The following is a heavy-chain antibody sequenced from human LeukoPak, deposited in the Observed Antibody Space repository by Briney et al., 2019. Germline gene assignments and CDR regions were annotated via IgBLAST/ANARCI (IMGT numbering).Heavy chain of an antibody. CDR2: INPSGGST. CDR1: GYTFTSYY. V-gene: IGHV1-46*01. CDR3: ARRRGTGRERSKNAFDI. J-gene: IGHJ3*02. Sequence: ASVKVSCKASGYTFTSYYMHWVRQAPGQGLEWMGIINPSGGSTSYAQKFQGRVTMTRDMSTSTVYMELSSLRSEDTAVYYCARRRGTGRERSKNAFDIWGQGTMVTVSS. D-gene: IGHD1-1*01.